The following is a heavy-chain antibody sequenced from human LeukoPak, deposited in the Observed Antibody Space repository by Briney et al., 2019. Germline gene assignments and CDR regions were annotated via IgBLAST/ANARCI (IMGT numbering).Heavy chain of an antibody. D-gene: IGHD3-10*01. CDR3: AKDRLWFGDNWFDP. J-gene: IGHJ5*02. CDR1: GFTFSSYA. CDR2: ISGSGGST. Sequence: GGSLRLSCAASGFTFSSYAMSWVRQAPGKGLEWVSAISGSGGSTYYADSVKGRFTISRDNSKNTLYLQMNSLRAEDTAVSYCAKDRLWFGDNWFDPWGQGTLVTVSS. V-gene: IGHV3-23*01.